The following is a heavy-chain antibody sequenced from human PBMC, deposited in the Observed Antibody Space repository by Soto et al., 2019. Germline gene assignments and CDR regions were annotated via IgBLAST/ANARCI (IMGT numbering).Heavy chain of an antibody. D-gene: IGHD2-2*01. J-gene: IGHJ6*02. CDR1: GFIFSSFG. CDR2: ISARGGDT. Sequence: EVQLLESGGGLVQPGGSLRLSCATSGFIFSSFGRNWVRQAPGTGLEWVTGISARGGDTSHTDSVKGGFTISRDNSKDTLYLQMNGLRAEDTALYYCARSCSRAHYYGMDGWGQGTKVTVFS. V-gene: IGHV3-23*01. CDR3: ARSCSRAHYYGMDG.